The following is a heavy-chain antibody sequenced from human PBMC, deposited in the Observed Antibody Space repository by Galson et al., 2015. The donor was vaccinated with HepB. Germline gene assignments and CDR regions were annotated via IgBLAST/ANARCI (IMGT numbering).Heavy chain of an antibody. D-gene: IGHD6-13*01. V-gene: IGHV5-51*03. CDR2: IYPGDSDT. J-gene: IGHJ6*02. Sequence: SGAEVKKPGESLKISCKGSGYSFTSYWIGWVRQMPGKGLEWMGIIYPGDSDTRYSPSFQGQVTISADKSISTAYLQWSSLKASDTAMYYCARVPQQLVLGDYYYGMDVWGQGTTVTVSS. CDR1: GYSFTSYW. CDR3: ARVPQQLVLGDYYYGMDV.